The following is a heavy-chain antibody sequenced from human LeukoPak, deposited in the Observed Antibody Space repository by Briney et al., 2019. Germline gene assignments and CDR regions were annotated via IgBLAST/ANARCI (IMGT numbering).Heavy chain of an antibody. CDR3: ARDLRDY. V-gene: IGHV3-23*01. Sequence: GGSLRLSCVASGFTFSNYAMSWVRQAPGKGLDWVSVISGSAGKIRYAGSVKGRFTISRDNSENTVYLQMNNLRAEDTAVYYCARDLRDYWGQGTLVTVSS. CDR2: ISGSAGKI. CDR1: GFTFSNYA. J-gene: IGHJ4*02.